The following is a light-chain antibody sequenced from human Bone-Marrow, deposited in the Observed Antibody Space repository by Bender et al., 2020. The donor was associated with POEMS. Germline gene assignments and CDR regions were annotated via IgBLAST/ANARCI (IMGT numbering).Light chain of an antibody. J-gene: IGLJ2*01. Sequence: QSVLTQPPSASGTPGQSVIISCSGTDSNFGGNNVNWYQHLPGTAPRLVVYSNYQRPSGVPDRFSGSKSGNTASLTVSGLQAEDEADYYCGSYAGSNNLRVFGGGTKLTVL. V-gene: IGLV1-44*01. CDR1: DSNFGGNN. CDR3: GSYAGSNNLRV. CDR2: SNY.